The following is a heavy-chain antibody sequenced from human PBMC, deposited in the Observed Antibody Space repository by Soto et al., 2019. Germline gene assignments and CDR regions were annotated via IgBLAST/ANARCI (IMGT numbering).Heavy chain of an antibody. V-gene: IGHV1-69*13. J-gene: IGHJ6*02. CDR1: GGTFSSYA. D-gene: IGHD2-15*01. Sequence: GASVKVSCKASGGTFSSYAISWVRQAPGQGLEWMGGIIPIFGTANYAQKFQGRVTITADESTSTAYMELSSLRSEDTAVYYCARGRGIYYYYGMDVWGQGTTVTVSS. CDR2: IIPIFGTA. CDR3: ARGRGIYYYYGMDV.